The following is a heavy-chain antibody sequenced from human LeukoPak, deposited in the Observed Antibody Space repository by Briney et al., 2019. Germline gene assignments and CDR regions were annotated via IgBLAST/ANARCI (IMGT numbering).Heavy chain of an antibody. D-gene: IGHD2-2*01. CDR1: RFTFSNFA. Sequence: GGSLRLSCSASRFTFSNFAMSWVRQAPGKGLEWVSTISGSAYSTYYADSVKGRFTISRDNSKNALFLQMNSLSAEDTAVYYCAKSGPYCSSTTCNYFDYWGQGTLVTVSS. J-gene: IGHJ4*02. CDR3: AKSGPYCSSTTCNYFDY. V-gene: IGHV3-23*01. CDR2: ISGSAYST.